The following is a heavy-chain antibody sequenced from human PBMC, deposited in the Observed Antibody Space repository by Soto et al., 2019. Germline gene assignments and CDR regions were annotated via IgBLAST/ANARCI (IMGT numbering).Heavy chain of an antibody. D-gene: IGHD3-3*01. V-gene: IGHV3-23*01. Sequence: GESLRLSCAASGFTFSSYAMTWVRQAPGKGLEWATGIGGSGVSTYFADDVRGRFTVSRDNSKNTMYLHMNSLRAEDTARYYCAKLFYDFWSGSGYGMDVWGQGTTVPVSS. CDR2: IGGSGVST. CDR3: AKLFYDFWSGSGYGMDV. CDR1: GFTFSSYA. J-gene: IGHJ6*02.